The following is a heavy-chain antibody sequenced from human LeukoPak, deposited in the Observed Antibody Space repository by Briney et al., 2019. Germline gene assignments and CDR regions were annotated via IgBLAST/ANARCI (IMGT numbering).Heavy chain of an antibody. D-gene: IGHD3-22*01. CDR2: IYYSGST. CDR3: VRRYDSSLYYYYYMDV. CDR1: GGSISSYY. Sequence: PSETLSLTCTVSGGSISSYYWSWIRQPPGKGLERIGYIYYSGSTNYNPSLKSRVTISLDTSKNQFSLKLSSVTAADTAVYYCVRRYDSSLYYYYYMDVWGKGTTVTVSS. V-gene: IGHV4-59*08. J-gene: IGHJ6*03.